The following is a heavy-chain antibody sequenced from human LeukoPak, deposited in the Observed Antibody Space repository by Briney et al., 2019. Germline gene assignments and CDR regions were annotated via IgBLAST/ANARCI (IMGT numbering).Heavy chain of an antibody. CDR1: DDSMSSYY. J-gene: IGHJ4*02. Sequence: SETLSLTCTVSDDSMSSYYWNWIRQPPGKGLEWIGYVYYSGGTNYNPSLKSRVTISLDTSKNQFSLKLSSVTAADTAVYYCAATHPYYYDSSGYLGYWGQGTLVTVSS. V-gene: IGHV4-59*01. CDR3: AATHPYYYDSSGYLGY. D-gene: IGHD3-22*01. CDR2: VYYSGGT.